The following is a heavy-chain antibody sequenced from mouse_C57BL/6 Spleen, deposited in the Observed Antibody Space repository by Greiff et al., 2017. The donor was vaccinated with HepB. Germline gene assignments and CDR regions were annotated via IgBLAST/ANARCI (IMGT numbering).Heavy chain of an antibody. CDR3: TNYYGSSYEDWYFDV. J-gene: IGHJ1*03. CDR1: GYTFTSYW. D-gene: IGHD1-1*01. V-gene: IGHV1-5*01. CDR2: IYPGNSDT. Sequence: VQLQQSGTVLARPGASVKMSCKTSGYTFTSYWMHWVKQRPGQGLEWIGAIYPGNSDTSYNQKFKGKAKLTAVTSASTAYMELSSLTNEDSAVYYCTNYYGSSYEDWYFDVWGTGTTVTVSS.